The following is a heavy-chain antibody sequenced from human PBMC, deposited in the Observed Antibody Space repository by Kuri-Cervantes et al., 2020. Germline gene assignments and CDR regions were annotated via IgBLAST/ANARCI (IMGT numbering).Heavy chain of an antibody. J-gene: IGHJ4*02. D-gene: IGHD2-15*01. CDR1: GYTFTGYY. CDR3: AKEFDLYCSGGSCYQGWFDY. V-gene: IGHV1-2*04. CDR2: INPNSGGT. Sequence: ASVKVSCKASGYTFTGYYMHWVRQAPGQGLEWMGWINPNSGGTNYAQKFQGWVTMTRDTSISTAYMELSRLRSDDTAVYYCAKEFDLYCSGGSCYQGWFDYWGQGTLVTVSS.